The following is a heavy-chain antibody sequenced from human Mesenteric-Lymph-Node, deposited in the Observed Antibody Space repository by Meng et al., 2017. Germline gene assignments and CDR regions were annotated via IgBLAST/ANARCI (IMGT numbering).Heavy chain of an antibody. V-gene: IGHV1-46*01. CDR2: INPSGGGT. CDR1: GYTFSSYH. CDR3: ARSGFGDYPPQYWFDP. D-gene: IGHD4-17*01. Sequence: ASVKVSCKASGYTFSSYHMHWVRQAPGQGLEWMGIINPSGGGTSYPQKFQGRVTITTDESTSTAYYMELSSLRSEDTAVYYCARSGFGDYPPQYWFDPWGQGTLVTVSS. J-gene: IGHJ5*02.